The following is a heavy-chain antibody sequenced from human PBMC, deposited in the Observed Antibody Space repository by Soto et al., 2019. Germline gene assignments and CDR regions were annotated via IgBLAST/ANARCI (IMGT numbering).Heavy chain of an antibody. CDR2: ISAYNGDT. J-gene: IGHJ6*03. CDR3: ARMVRGSNIDYYHYMDV. Sequence: QVQLVQSGAEVKKPGASVKVSCKASGYTFTSHGISWVRQAPGQGLEWMGWISAYNGDTNYAQKLQGRVTVTTDTSTSTVYMELRSLRSEDTAVYYCARMVRGSNIDYYHYMDVWGKGTTVTVSS. D-gene: IGHD3-10*01. CDR1: GYTFTSHG. V-gene: IGHV1-18*01.